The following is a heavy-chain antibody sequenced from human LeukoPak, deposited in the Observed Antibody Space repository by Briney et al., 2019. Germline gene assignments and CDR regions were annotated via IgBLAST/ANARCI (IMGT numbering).Heavy chain of an antibody. V-gene: IGHV4-39*07. D-gene: IGHD3-9*01. Sequence: PSETLSLTCTVSGGSISSRNYYWGWIRQPPGQGLEWIGEIHRDGRTRYNPSLKSRVTMSMDYSKNQFSPSVTSVTAADTAIYYCGKTDIYFNPIDYWGPGSLVTVSS. CDR2: IHRDGRT. CDR3: GKTDIYFNPIDY. CDR1: GGSISSRNYY. J-gene: IGHJ4*02.